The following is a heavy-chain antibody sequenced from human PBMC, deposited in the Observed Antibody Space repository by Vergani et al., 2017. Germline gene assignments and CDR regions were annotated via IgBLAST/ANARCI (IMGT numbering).Heavy chain of an antibody. J-gene: IGHJ6*02. CDR2: IYSGGST. D-gene: IGHD5-12*01. CDR3: ARDRVDIVATTTYYYYYYGMAV. V-gene: IGHV3-53*04. Sequence: EVQLVESGGGLVQPGGSLRLSCAASGFTVSSNYMSWVRQAPGKGLEWASFIYSGGSTYYADSVKGRFTISRHISKNTLYLQMNSLRAEDTAVYYCARDRVDIVATTTYYYYYYGMAVWSQGTTVTVSS. CDR1: GFTVSSNY.